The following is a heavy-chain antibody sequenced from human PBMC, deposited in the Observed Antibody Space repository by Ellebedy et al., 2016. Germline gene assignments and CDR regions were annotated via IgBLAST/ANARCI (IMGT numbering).Heavy chain of an antibody. J-gene: IGHJ1*01. CDR3: AKDIVVVPAAGQH. CDR2: ISGSGGST. D-gene: IGHD2-2*01. Sequence: GGSLRLXXAASGFTFSSYAMSWVRQAPGKGLEWVSAISGSGGSTYYADSVKGRFTISRDNSKNTLYLQMNSLRAEDTAVYYCAKDIVVVPAAGQHWGQGTLVTVSS. V-gene: IGHV3-23*01. CDR1: GFTFSSYA.